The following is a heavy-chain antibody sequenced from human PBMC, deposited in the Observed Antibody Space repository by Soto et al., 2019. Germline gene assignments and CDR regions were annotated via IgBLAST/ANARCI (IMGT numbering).Heavy chain of an antibody. CDR2: INDSGIT. Sequence: SETLSLTCRVAGGSFSGYYWSWIRQPPGKGLEWIGEINDSGITNYNPSLKSRVTMSVDTSKNQLSLKLNSVTAADTAVYYCARVTRGDYLLTFSLRGMDVWGQGTTVPVSS. CDR1: GGSFSGYY. CDR3: ARVTRGDYLLTFSLRGMDV. V-gene: IGHV4-34*01. D-gene: IGHD4-17*01. J-gene: IGHJ6*02.